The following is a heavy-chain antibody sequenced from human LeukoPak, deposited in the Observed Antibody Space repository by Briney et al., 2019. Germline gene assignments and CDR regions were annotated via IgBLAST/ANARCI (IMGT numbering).Heavy chain of an antibody. CDR1: GGSISSSSYY. J-gene: IGHJ5*02. CDR3: ARDYYGSGSYLGGWFDP. D-gene: IGHD3-10*01. V-gene: IGHV4-39*07. CDR2: INHSGST. Sequence: SETLSLTCTVSGGSISSSSYYWGWIRQPPGKGLEWIGEINHSGSTNYNPSLKSRVTISVDTSKNQFSLKLSSVTAADTAVYYCARDYYGSGSYLGGWFDPWGQGTLVTVSS.